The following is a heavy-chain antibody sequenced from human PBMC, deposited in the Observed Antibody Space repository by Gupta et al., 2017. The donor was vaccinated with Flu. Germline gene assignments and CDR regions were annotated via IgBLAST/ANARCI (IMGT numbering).Heavy chain of an antibody. CDR3: ARSGVVSTYYYSMDV. CDR2: IFYNGNT. V-gene: IGHV4-59*08. D-gene: IGHD2-21*01. Sequence: RQPPGKGLEWIGWIFYNGNTNYKPSLKSRVTMSVDTSKNQFSLKLSPVTAADTAVYYCARSGVVSTYYYSMDVWGKGTTVTVSS. J-gene: IGHJ6*04.